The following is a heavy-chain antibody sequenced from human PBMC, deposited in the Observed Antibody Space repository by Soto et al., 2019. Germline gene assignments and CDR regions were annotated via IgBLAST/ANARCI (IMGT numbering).Heavy chain of an antibody. J-gene: IGHJ2*01. Sequence: QVQLQQSGPGLVKPSQTLSLTCAISGDSVSSNSAAWNWIRQSPSRGLEWLGRTYYRSKWYNDFAVSVKSRITINPDTSKNQFSLQLNSVTPEDTAVYYCARDRSIAAAGTRSDWYFDLWGLGTLVTVSS. CDR2: TYYRSKWYN. CDR3: ARDRSIAAAGTRSDWYFDL. CDR1: GDSVSSNSAA. D-gene: IGHD6-13*01. V-gene: IGHV6-1*01.